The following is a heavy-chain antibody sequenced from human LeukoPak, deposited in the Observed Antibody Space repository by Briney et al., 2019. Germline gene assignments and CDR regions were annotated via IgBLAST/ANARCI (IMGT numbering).Heavy chain of an antibody. CDR1: GDSVSSNSVF. Sequence: SRTLSLTCAISGDSVSSNSVFWHWIGQSPSRGLEWLGRTYYRSKWYNDYAVSVKSRITINPDTSKNQFSLQLNSVTPEDTAVYYCARQEGYGLLDNWGQGTLVTVSS. V-gene: IGHV6-1*01. J-gene: IGHJ4*02. D-gene: IGHD5-18*01. CDR3: ARQEGYGLLDN. CDR2: TYYRSKWYN.